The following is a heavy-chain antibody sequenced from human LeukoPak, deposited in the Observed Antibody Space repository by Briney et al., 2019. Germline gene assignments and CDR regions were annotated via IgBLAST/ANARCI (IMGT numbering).Heavy chain of an antibody. CDR2: ICYSGST. Sequence: SENLSRNGSVSGGSISSYHWSWIRQPPGKGLEWMGYICYSGSTNYNPSLKSRVTISVDTSNNQFSLKLSSVTAADTAVYYCARGRDYYGSGSPWVWFDPWGQGTLVTVSS. J-gene: IGHJ5*02. V-gene: IGHV4-59*01. D-gene: IGHD3-10*01. CDR3: ARGRDYYGSGSPWVWFDP. CDR1: GGSISSYH.